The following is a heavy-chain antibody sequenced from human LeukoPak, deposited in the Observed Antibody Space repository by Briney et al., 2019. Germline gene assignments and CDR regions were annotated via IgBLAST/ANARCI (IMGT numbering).Heavy chain of an antibody. CDR1: GYTFTSHD. CDR2: MNPNSGNT. CDR3: ARQDTVTNAFDI. V-gene: IGHV1-8*01. J-gene: IGHJ3*02. D-gene: IGHD4-17*01. Sequence: ASVKVSCKASGYTFTSHDINWVRQATGQGLEWMGWMNPNSGNTGYAQKFQGRVTMTRNTSISTAYMELSSLRSEDTAVYYCARQDTVTNAFDIWGQGTMVTVSS.